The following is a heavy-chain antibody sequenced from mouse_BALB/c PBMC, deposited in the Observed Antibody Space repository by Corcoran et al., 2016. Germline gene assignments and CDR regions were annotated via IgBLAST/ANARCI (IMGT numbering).Heavy chain of an antibody. V-gene: IGHV14-1*02. D-gene: IGHD1-1*01. CDR1: GFNIKDYY. J-gene: IGHJ4*01. Sequence: EVQLQQSGAELVRPGALVKLSCKASGFNIKDYYMHWVKQRTEQGLEWIGWIDPENGNTIYDPKFQGKASITADTSSNTAYLQLSSLTSEDTAVYYCAHYGSSYDYWGQGTSVTVSS. CDR3: AHYGSSYDY. CDR2: IDPENGNT.